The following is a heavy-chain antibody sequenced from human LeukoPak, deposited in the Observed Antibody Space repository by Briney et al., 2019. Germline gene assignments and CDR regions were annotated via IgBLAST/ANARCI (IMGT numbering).Heavy chain of an antibody. Sequence: GGSLRLSCAASGFTFSSYAMSWVRQAPGKGLEWVSAISGSGGRTYYADSVKGRFTISRDNSKNTLYLQMNSLRAEDTAVYYCASHAQIVVVPAAIGDWFDPWGQGTLVTVSS. J-gene: IGHJ5*02. D-gene: IGHD2-2*01. CDR1: GFTFSSYA. V-gene: IGHV3-23*01. CDR2: ISGSGGRT. CDR3: ASHAQIVVVPAAIGDWFDP.